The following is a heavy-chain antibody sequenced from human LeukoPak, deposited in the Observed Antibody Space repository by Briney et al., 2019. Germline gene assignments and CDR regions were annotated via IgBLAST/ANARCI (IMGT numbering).Heavy chain of an antibody. Sequence: PGGSLRLSCAASGFPFTNAWMNWVRQAPGKGLEWVGHIKSKVDGGTTDYAAPVKRTFTISRDDSRNTVYLQMNSLKTEDTAVYYCTTAHGEKTWAYGYWGQGTLVTVSS. J-gene: IGHJ4*02. D-gene: IGHD4-17*01. CDR2: IKSKVDGGTT. CDR1: GFPFTNAW. V-gene: IGHV3-15*07. CDR3: TTAHGEKTWAYGY.